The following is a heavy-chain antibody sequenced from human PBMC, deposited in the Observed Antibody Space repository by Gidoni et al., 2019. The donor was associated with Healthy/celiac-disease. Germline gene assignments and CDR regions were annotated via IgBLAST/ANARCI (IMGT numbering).Heavy chain of an antibody. Sequence: EVQLVESGGGVVRPGGSLRLSCAASGFPFDDYGMSWVRQAPGKGLGWVSGINWNGGSTGYADSVKGRFTISRDNAKNSLYLQMNSLRAEDTALYYCARGMITFGGDYGDVGAFDIWGQGTMVTVSS. V-gene: IGHV3-20*04. J-gene: IGHJ3*02. CDR2: INWNGGST. CDR3: ARGMITFGGDYGDVGAFDI. D-gene: IGHD3-16*01. CDR1: GFPFDDYG.